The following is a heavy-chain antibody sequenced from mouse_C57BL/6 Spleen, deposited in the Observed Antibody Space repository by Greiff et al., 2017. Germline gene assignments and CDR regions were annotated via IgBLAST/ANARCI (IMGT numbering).Heavy chain of an antibody. CDR2: IWSGGST. CDR3: ARNSLAYYSKPFLLSMGY. D-gene: IGHD2-5*01. V-gene: IGHV2-2*01. CDR1: GFSLTSYG. Sequence: QVQLQQSGPGLVQPSQSLSNTCTVSGFSLTSYGVHWVRQSPGKGLEWLGVIWSGGSTDYNAAFISRLSISKDNSKSQVFFKMNSLQADDTAIYYCARNSLAYYSKPFLLSMGYWGQGTSVTVSS. J-gene: IGHJ4*01.